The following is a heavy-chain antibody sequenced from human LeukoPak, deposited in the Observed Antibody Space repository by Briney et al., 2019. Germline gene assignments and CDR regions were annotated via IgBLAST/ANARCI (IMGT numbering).Heavy chain of an antibody. Sequence: ASVKVSCKASGYTFTGYYMHWVRQAPGQGLEWMGWINPNSGGTNYAQKFQGRVTMTRDTSISTAYMELRSLRSDDTAVYYCARAYTGYSPNWFDPWGQGTLVTVSS. CDR2: INPNSGGT. V-gene: IGHV1-2*02. CDR3: ARAYTGYSPNWFDP. D-gene: IGHD6-13*01. CDR1: GYTFTGYY. J-gene: IGHJ5*02.